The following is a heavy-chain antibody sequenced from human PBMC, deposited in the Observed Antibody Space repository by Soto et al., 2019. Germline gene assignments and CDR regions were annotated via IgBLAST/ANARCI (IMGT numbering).Heavy chain of an antibody. CDR2: ISYEGSNT. V-gene: IGHV3-30-3*01. J-gene: IGHJ6*02. CDR1: GFTFYTYG. D-gene: IGHD1-1*01. CDR3: ARVTPGNNLYYFSGLDF. Sequence: GGSLRLSCVASGFTFYTYGIHWVRQAPGKGLQWVALISYEGSNTYYADSVRGRFTISRDNSKNTLYLQMNTLRPEDTGVYYCARVTPGNNLYYFSGLDFWGQGTSVTASS.